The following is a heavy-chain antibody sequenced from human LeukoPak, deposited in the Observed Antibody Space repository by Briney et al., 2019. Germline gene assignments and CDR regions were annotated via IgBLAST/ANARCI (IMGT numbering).Heavy chain of an antibody. Sequence: GGSLRLSCAASGFTFSSYWMSWVRQAPGKGLEWVANIKQDGSEKYYVDSVKGRFTISRDNAKNSLYLQMNSLRAEDTAVYYCARTDDGYSSGWYRYWGQGTLVTVSS. J-gene: IGHJ4*02. CDR3: ARTDDGYSSGWYRY. CDR2: IKQDGSEK. V-gene: IGHV3-7*01. CDR1: GFTFSSYW. D-gene: IGHD6-19*01.